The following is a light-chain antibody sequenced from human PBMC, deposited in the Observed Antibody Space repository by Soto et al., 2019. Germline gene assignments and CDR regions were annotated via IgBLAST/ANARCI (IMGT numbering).Light chain of an antibody. CDR1: NIGSKS. CDR2: DDS. V-gene: IGLV3-21*02. CDR3: QVWDSSSDNYV. Sequence: SSELTQPPSVSVAPGQTARITCGGTNIGSKSVHWYQQKPGQAPVLVVYDDSDRPSGIPERFSGSNSGNTATLTISRVEAGDEADYYCQVWDSSSDNYVFGTGTKLTVL. J-gene: IGLJ1*01.